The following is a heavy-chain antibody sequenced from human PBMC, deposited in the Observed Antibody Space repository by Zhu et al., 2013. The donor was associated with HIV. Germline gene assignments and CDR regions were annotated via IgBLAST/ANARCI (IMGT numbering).Heavy chain of an antibody. V-gene: IGHV1-69*06. CDR3: ARDRAEDQSNLVVRGSFFDY. J-gene: IGHJ4*02. Sequence: QVQLVQSGAEVKKPGSSVKVSCKASGGTFSSYAISWVRQAPGQGLEWMGGIIPIFGTANYAQKFQGRVTITADKSTSTAYMELSSLRSEDTAVYYCARDRAEDQSNLVVRGSFFDYWGQGTLVTVSS. CDR2: IIPIFGTA. D-gene: IGHD3-22*01. CDR1: GGTFSSYA.